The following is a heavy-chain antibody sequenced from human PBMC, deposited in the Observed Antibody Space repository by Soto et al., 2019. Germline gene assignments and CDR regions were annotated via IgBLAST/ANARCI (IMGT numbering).Heavy chain of an antibody. CDR2: IIPIFGTA. J-gene: IGHJ2*01. CDR3: ARINSSCWQKFGWYFDL. CDR1: GGTFSSYA. D-gene: IGHD6-19*01. V-gene: IGHV1-69*01. Sequence: QVQLVQSGAEVKKPGSSVKVSCKASGGTFSSYAISWVRQAPGQGLEWMGGIIPIFGTANYAQKFQGRVTITADESTSTAYMELSSLRSEDTAVYYCARINSSCWQKFGWYFDLWGRGTLVTVSA.